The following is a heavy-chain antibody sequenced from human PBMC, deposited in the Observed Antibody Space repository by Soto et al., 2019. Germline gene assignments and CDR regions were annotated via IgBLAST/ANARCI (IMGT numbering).Heavy chain of an antibody. V-gene: IGHV1-2*02. CDR3: ARGGTFAYDTSGYSVY. Sequence: GASVKVSCKTSGYTFSAYYMHWVRQATGQGLEWMGWINPKSGGTLYAQKFQGRVTMTRDTSISTAYMELSRLRSDDTAVYYCARGGTFAYDTSGYSVYWGQGTLVTVSS. D-gene: IGHD3-22*01. J-gene: IGHJ4*02. CDR2: INPKSGGT. CDR1: GYTFSAYY.